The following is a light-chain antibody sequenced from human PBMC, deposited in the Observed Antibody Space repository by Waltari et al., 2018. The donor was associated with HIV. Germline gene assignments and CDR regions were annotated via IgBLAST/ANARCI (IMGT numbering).Light chain of an antibody. V-gene: IGKV3-15*01. Sequence: EIVMTQSPPTLSVSPGQRVPLSCRASKSISAKVAWYQQRPGQAPRLLIYEAATRPTGIPARFSGSGSGTEFTLTISSLQSEDFATYFCQQYDDGPRGITFGQGTMLEIK. CDR3: QQYDDGPRGIT. J-gene: IGKJ2*01. CDR1: KSISAK. CDR2: EAA.